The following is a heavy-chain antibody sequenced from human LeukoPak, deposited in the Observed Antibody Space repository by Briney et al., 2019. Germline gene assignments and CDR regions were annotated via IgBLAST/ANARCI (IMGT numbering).Heavy chain of an antibody. V-gene: IGHV4-39*07. Sequence: SETLSLTCTVSGGSISSSSYYWGWIRQPPGKGLEWIGSIFYSGSTYYNPSLNSRVTISVDTSKNHFSLRLTSVTAADTAVYYCARVANYFYSYMDVWGKGTTVTVSS. CDR2: IFYSGST. CDR3: ARVANYFYSYMDV. CDR1: GGSISSSSYY. J-gene: IGHJ6*03.